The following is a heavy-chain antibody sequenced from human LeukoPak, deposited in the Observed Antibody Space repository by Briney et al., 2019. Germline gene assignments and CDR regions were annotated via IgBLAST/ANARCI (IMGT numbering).Heavy chain of an antibody. D-gene: IGHD3-3*01. Sequence: GGSLRLSCAASGFTFSSYAMSWVRQAPGKGLEWVSAISGSGGSTYYADSVKGRFTISRDNSKNTLYLQMNTLRAEDTAVYYCAKDPGRDYDFWSGYSYYYGMDVWGQGTTVTVSS. CDR3: AKDPGRDYDFWSGYSYYYGMDV. CDR2: ISGSGGST. V-gene: IGHV3-23*01. CDR1: GFTFSSYA. J-gene: IGHJ6*02.